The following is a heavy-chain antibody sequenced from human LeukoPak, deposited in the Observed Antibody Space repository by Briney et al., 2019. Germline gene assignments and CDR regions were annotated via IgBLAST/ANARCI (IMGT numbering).Heavy chain of an antibody. CDR1: GFTFSSYW. CDR2: IKQDGSEK. D-gene: IGHD1-26*01. J-gene: IGHJ4*02. CDR3: ARDPGAGYFDY. Sequence: PGGSLRLSXAASGFTFSSYWMSWVRQAPGKGLEWVANIKQDGSEKYYVDSVKGRFTISRDNAKNSLYLQMNSLRAEDTAVYYCARDPGAGYFDYWGQGTLVTVSS. V-gene: IGHV3-7*01.